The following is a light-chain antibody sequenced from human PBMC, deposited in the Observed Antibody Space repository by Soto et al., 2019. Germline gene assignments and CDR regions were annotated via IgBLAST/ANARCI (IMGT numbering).Light chain of an antibody. Sequence: DIQMTQSPSTLSASVGDRVTITCRASQSIISWLAWYQQKPGTAPKLLIYAASTLESGVPSRFSGSRSGTEFTLTVSSLQPDDFATYYCQQYNDSFPYTFGQGTKLEIK. J-gene: IGKJ2*01. V-gene: IGKV1-5*03. CDR1: QSIISW. CDR3: QQYNDSFPYT. CDR2: AAS.